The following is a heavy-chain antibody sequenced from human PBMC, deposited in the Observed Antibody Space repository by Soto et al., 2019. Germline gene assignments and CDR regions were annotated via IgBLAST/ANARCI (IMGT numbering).Heavy chain of an antibody. J-gene: IGHJ6*02. CDR1: TYS. D-gene: IGHD2-2*02. CDR2: ISSRSDI. V-gene: IGHV3-21*01. CDR3: AREYTAWPLAYGLDL. Sequence: TYSINWVRQAPGKGLEWVSSISSRSDIYYADSVKGRFTISRDNAKNSVSLQMNSLRAEDTAVYYCAREYTAWPLAYGLDLWGQGTTVTVSS.